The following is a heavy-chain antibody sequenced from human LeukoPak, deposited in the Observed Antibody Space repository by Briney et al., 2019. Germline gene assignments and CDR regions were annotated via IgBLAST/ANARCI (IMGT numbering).Heavy chain of an antibody. CDR3: ARDRHTYYYGMDV. J-gene: IGHJ6*04. Sequence: TGGSLRLSCAASGFTLSTYSMNWVRQAPGKGLEWVSSISSSSSYIYYADSVKGRFTISRDNAKNSLYPQMNSLRAEDTAVYYCARDRHTYYYGMDVWGKGTTVTVSS. CDR1: GFTLSTYS. V-gene: IGHV3-21*01. CDR2: ISSSSSYI.